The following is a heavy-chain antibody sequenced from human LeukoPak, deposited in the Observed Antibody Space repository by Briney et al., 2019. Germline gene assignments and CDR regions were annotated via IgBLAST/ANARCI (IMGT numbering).Heavy chain of an antibody. J-gene: IGHJ4*02. Sequence: GGSLRLSCSASGFAFRSYAMSWVRQAPGKGLEWVSSIISSGDVTYYADSVKGRFTISRDNSKNTVHLQMNSLRAEDTAVYYCATQWEVLEKAYFDYWGQGTLVTVSS. CDR1: GFAFRSYA. CDR3: ATQWEVLEKAYFDY. V-gene: IGHV3-23*01. CDR2: IISSGDVT. D-gene: IGHD1-26*01.